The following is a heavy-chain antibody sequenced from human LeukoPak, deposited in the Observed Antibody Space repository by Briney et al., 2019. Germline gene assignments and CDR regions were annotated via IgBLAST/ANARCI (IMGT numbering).Heavy chain of an antibody. CDR2: IIPIFGTA. CDR3: ARGPVSPPYYYYYYMDV. Sequence: ASVKVSCKASGGTFSSYAISWVRQAPGQGLEWMGGIIPIFGTANYAQKFQGRVTITADESTSTAYMELSSLRSEDTAVYYCARGPVSPPYYYYYYMDVWGKGTTVTVSS. J-gene: IGHJ6*03. CDR1: GGTFSSYA. D-gene: IGHD1-14*01. V-gene: IGHV1-69*13.